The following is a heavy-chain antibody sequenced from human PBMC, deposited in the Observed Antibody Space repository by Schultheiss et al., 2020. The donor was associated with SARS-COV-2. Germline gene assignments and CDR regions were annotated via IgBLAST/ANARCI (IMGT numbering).Heavy chain of an antibody. V-gene: IGHV4-59*08. CDR1: GGSFSSYY. CDR3: ARQTVGFGEYYFDY. CDR2: IYYSGST. Sequence: SETLSLTCAVYGGSFSSYYWSWIRQPPGKGLEWIGYIYYSGSTNYNPSLKSRVTISVDTSKNQFSLKLSSVTAADTAVYYCARQTVGFGEYYFDYWGQGTLVTVSS. D-gene: IGHD3-10*01. J-gene: IGHJ4*02.